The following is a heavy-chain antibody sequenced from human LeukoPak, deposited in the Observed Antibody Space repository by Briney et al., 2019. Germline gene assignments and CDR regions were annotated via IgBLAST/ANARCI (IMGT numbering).Heavy chain of an antibody. CDR1: VGTFSSYA. V-gene: IGHV1-3*03. J-gene: IGHJ3*01. CDR3: ARQAYTNGQSAGAFDV. CDR2: IDTSNGYI. Sequence: GASVKVSCEASVGTFSSYAISWVRQAPGQGLEWMSWIDTSNGYIRYSPEFQGRVTITMDTSATTAYMGLNNLISEDVAVYYCARQAYTNGQSAGAFDVWGQGTMVTVSS. D-gene: IGHD1-1*01.